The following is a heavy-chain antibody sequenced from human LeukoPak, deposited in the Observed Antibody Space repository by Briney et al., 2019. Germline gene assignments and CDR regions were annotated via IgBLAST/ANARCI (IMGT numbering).Heavy chain of an antibody. J-gene: IGHJ4*02. CDR2: ISSDSRSV. D-gene: IGHD3-10*01. CDR3: TRRGQGFDY. V-gene: IGHV3-9*01. Sequence: GGSLRLSCVVSGFSFDEYTMHWVRQTPGKALEWVSGISSDSRSVGTADSLKGRYIISRDNAKSTLYLQMNSLRPEDTAVYYCTRRGQGFDYWGQGTLVTVPS. CDR1: GFSFDEYT.